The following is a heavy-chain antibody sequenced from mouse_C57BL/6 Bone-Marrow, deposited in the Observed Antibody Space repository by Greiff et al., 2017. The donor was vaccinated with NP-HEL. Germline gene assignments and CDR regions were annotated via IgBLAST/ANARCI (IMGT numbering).Heavy chain of an antibody. CDR3: TREGELGRRAMDY. CDR1: GFTFSSYA. J-gene: IGHJ4*01. D-gene: IGHD4-1*01. CDR2: ISSGGDYI. Sequence: DVMLVESGEGLVKPGGSLKLSCAASGFTFSSYAMSWVRQTPEKRLEWVAYISSGGDYIYYADTVKGRFTISRDKARNTLYLQMSSLKSEDTAMYYCTREGELGRRAMDYWGQGTSVTVSS. V-gene: IGHV5-9-1*02.